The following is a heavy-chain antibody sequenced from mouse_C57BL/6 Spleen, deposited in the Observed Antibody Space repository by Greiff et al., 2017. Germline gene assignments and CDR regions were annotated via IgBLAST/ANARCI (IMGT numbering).Heavy chain of an antibody. D-gene: IGHD1-1*01. J-gene: IGHJ2*01. CDR2: IYPGNGST. CDR3: ARATTEDFGY. V-gene: IGHV1-55*01. CDR1: GYTFTSYW. Sequence: QVQLQQPGAELVQPGASVKMSCKASGYTFTSYWITWVQQRPGQVLEWIGDIYPGNGSTNYNDKFKSKATLTVDTPSSTAYMQLTSLTSEDSAVCYSARATTEDFGYWGQGTTLTVSS.